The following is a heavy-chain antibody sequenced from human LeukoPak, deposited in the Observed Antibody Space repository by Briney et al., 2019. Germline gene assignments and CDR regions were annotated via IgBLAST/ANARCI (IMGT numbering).Heavy chain of an antibody. J-gene: IGHJ4*02. CDR2: VYYSGST. V-gene: IGHV4-59*01. CDR3: ARIEDYGGNSVNY. Sequence: PSETLSLTCTVSGGSISSYYWSWIRQPPGKGLEWIGYVYYSGSTNYNPSLKSRVTISVDTSKNQFSLKLSSVTAADTAVYYCARIEDYGGNSVNYWGQGTLVTVSS. D-gene: IGHD4-23*01. CDR1: GGSISSYY.